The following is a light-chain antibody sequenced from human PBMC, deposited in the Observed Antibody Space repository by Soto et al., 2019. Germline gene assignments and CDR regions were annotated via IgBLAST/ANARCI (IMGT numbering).Light chain of an antibody. CDR2: AAY. V-gene: IGKV1-39*01. Sequence: DIQMTKSPSSLSASVGDIAMITSRTSQSISNYLNWYQHKPGKAPKLLIYAAYTLQSGVPSRFSGSGSGTLFTLTISNLQPDDFATYYCQQTYNSPVTFGQGTKVDI. CDR1: QSISNY. CDR3: QQTYNSPVT. J-gene: IGKJ1*01.